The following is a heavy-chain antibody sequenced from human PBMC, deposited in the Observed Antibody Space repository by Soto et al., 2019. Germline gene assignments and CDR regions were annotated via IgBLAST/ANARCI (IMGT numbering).Heavy chain of an antibody. V-gene: IGHV3-30*18. J-gene: IGHJ6*02. Sequence: GGSLRLSCIASGFIFSNYGMHWVRQAPGKGLEWVAVISYDGSNTCDTDSVKGRFTISRDNSKNTLYLQMNSLRVDDTAVYYCAKDVGSKGYYYYGMDVWGQGTTVTVSS. CDR1: GFIFSNYG. CDR3: AKDVGSKGYYYYGMDV. D-gene: IGHD1-26*01. CDR2: ISYDGSNT.